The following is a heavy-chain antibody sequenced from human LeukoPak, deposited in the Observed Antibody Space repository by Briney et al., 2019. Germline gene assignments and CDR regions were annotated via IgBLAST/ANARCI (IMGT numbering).Heavy chain of an antibody. CDR1: GFTFSSYS. D-gene: IGHD1-20*01. CDR3: ARDNNWSSDY. V-gene: IGHV3-21*04. J-gene: IGHJ4*02. CDR2: ISSSSSYI. Sequence: PGESLRLSCAASGFTFSSYSMNWVRRAPGKGLEWVSSISSSSSYIYYADSVKGRFTISRDNAKNSLYLQMNSLRAEDTAVYYCARDNNWSSDYWGQGTLVTVSS.